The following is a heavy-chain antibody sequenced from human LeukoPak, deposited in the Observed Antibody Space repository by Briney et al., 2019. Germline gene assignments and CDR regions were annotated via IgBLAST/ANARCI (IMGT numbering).Heavy chain of an antibody. V-gene: IGHV3-30*03. CDR3: TRGYCSGGSCYARAFDI. CDR1: GFTFSTYS. CDR2: ISYDGSNK. Sequence: GGSLRLSCAASGFTFSTYSFSWVRQAPGQGLEWVAVISYDGSNKYYADSVKGRFTISRDNAKNTLYLEMNSLRAEDTAVYYCTRGYCSGGSCYARAFDIWGQGTMVTVSS. D-gene: IGHD2-15*01. J-gene: IGHJ3*02.